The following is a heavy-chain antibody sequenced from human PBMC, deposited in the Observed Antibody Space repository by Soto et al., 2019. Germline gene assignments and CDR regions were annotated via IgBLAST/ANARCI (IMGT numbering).Heavy chain of an antibody. J-gene: IGHJ6*02. V-gene: IGHV6-1*01. D-gene: IGHD1-20*01. CDR1: GDSISSDSAA. CDR2: TYYRSKWYN. CDR3: ARDRRYSWNRFPYYYYGMDV. Sequence: SQTLSLTCAISGDSISSDSAAWNWIRQSPSRGLECLGRTYYRSKWYNDYAVSVKSRITINPDTSKNQICMQLNSVTPEDTAVYYCARDRRYSWNRFPYYYYGMDVWGQGTTVTVSS.